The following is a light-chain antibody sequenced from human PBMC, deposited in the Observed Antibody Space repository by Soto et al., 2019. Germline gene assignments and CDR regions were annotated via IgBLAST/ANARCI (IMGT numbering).Light chain of an antibody. CDR3: QQYNNWPRT. V-gene: IGKV3-15*01. Sequence: EIVLTQSPASLSVSPGERATLSCRASQSVRSKVAWYQQNPGQAPSLVIYDTYIRATGIPARFSGSGSGTEFTLTISSLQSEDFAVYYCQQYNNWPRTFGQGTKVDI. CDR1: QSVRSK. J-gene: IGKJ1*01. CDR2: DTY.